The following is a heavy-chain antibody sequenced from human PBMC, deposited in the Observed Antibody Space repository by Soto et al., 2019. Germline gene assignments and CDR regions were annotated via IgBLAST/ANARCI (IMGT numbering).Heavy chain of an antibody. J-gene: IGHJ4*02. CDR1: GFRFKSFV. D-gene: IGHD3-16*01. CDR2: TSYDGNNK. V-gene: IGHV3-30*19. Sequence: QVQLVESGGGVVQPGASLRLSCAASGFRFKSFVMHWVRQAPGKGLEWVAFTSYDGNNKDYGDSVKGRFTVSRDNSQNTLHVQMDFLRPEDTALYYCARWGTTGEFDLRGQGTLVSVSS. CDR3: ARWGTTGEFDL.